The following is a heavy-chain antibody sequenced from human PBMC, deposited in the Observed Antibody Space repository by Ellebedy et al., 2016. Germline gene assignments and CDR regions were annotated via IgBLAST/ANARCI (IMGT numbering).Heavy chain of an antibody. J-gene: IGHJ5*02. V-gene: IGHV4-39*01. D-gene: IGHD6-19*01. CDR2: IFYSGST. CDR3: VRFVAAGWSNLNWFDP. Sequence: SETLSLXXTVSGASISSTNYYWGWIRQPPGKGLEWIGNIFYSGSTYYNPSLKSRVTVSVDTSKNQFSLRLSSVTAADTAVYYCVRFVAAGWSNLNWFDPWGPGTLVTVSS. CDR1: GASISSTNYY.